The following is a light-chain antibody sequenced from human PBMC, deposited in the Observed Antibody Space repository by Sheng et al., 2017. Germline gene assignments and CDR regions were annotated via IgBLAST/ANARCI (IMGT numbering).Light chain of an antibody. CDR2: GAS. CDR1: QSVSSSY. J-gene: IGKJ4*01. V-gene: IGKV3-20*01. CDR3: QQYGSSPRVT. Sequence: EIVMTQSPATLSVSPGESATLSCRASQSVSSSYLAWYQQKAGQAPRLLIYGASSRATGIPDRFSGSGSGTDFTLTISRLEPEDFAVYYCQQYGSSPRVTFGGGTKVEIK.